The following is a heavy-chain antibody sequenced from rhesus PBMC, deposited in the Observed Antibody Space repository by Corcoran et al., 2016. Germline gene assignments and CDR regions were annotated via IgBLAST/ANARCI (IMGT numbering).Heavy chain of an antibody. CDR2: IYGSNGST. CDR3: ARLPYCRGIYGYAGGYGLDS. CDR1: GGSIRGGYD. V-gene: IGHV4-76*01. Sequence: QVQLQESGPGVVKPSETLSLTCAVSGGSIRGGYDGSWIRQPPGKGLEWIGYIYGSNGSTNYNPSLKNRVTISKDSSKNEFSLKLSSVTAADTAVYYCARLPYCRGIYGYAGGYGLDSWGQVVVVTVSS. J-gene: IGHJ6*01. D-gene: IGHD2-27*01.